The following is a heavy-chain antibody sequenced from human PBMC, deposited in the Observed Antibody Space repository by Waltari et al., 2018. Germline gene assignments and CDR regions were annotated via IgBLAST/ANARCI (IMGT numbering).Heavy chain of an antibody. CDR3: ATRGGISNWGLDY. J-gene: IGHJ4*02. D-gene: IGHD7-27*01. CDR1: GSTVSTYN. CDR2: ISSGSGSI. V-gene: IGHV3-48*04. Sequence: EVQLVESGGGLVQSGGSLRLSCAASGSTVSTYNMHWVLQAPGKGLEWLSYISSGSGSIYYADSVKGRFTISRDNARNSLYLQMNNLRAEDTAVYYCATRGGISNWGLDYWGQGTLVTVSS.